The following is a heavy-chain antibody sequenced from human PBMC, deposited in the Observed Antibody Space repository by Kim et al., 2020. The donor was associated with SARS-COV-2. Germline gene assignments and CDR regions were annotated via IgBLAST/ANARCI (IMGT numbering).Heavy chain of an antibody. D-gene: IGHD6-13*01. J-gene: IGHJ4*02. CDR2: INHSGST. Sequence: SETLSLTCAVYGGSFSGYYWSWIRQPPGKGLEWIGEINHSGSTNYNPSLKSRVTISVDTSKNQFSLKLSSVTAADTAVYYCAREGGGFIAAGTTTTDYWGQGTLVTVSS. V-gene: IGHV4-34*01. CDR1: GGSFSGYY. CDR3: AREGGGFIAAGTTTTDY.